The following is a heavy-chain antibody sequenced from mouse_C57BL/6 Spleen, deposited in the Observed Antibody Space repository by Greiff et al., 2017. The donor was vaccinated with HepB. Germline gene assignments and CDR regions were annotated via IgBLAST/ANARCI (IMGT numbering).Heavy chain of an antibody. Sequence: EVQLVESGGGLVQPGGSLSLSCAASGFTFTDYYMSWVRQPPGKALEWLGFIRNKANGYTTEYSASVKGRFTISRDNSQSILYLQMNALRAEDSATYYCARSTVGTYYFDYWGQGTTLTVSS. CDR3: ARSTVGTYYFDY. CDR2: IRNKANGYTT. V-gene: IGHV7-3*01. D-gene: IGHD3-3*01. CDR1: GFTFTDYY. J-gene: IGHJ2*01.